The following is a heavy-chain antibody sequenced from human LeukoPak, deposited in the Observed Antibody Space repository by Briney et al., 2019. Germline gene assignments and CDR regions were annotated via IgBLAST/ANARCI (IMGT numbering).Heavy chain of an antibody. Sequence: ASVKVSCKASGYTFTYYGLNWVRQAPGQGLECLGGINTNTGNPTYGQGFTGRFVFSFDTSVSTAYLEISSLKAEDTAMYYCARSRRVVVPSTLNSADDYYYYMDVWGKGTTVTVSS. J-gene: IGHJ6*03. V-gene: IGHV7-4-1*02. CDR2: INTNTGNP. CDR1: GYTFTYYG. CDR3: ARSRRVVVPSTLNSADDYYYYMDV. D-gene: IGHD2-15*01.